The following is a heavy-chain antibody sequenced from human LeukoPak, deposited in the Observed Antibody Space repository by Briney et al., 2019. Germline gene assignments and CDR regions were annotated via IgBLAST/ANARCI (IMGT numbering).Heavy chain of an antibody. V-gene: IGHV3-23*01. D-gene: IGHD3-3*01. CDR2: ISGSGGST. CDR3: ANSDFWSGYRL. Sequence: PGGSRRLSCAASGLTFRSYALSWVRHAPGKGLEWVSAISGSGGSTYYADSVKGRFTISRDNSKNTLYLQMNSLRAEDTAVYYCANSDFWSGYRLWGQGTLVTVSS. J-gene: IGHJ4*02. CDR1: GLTFRSYA.